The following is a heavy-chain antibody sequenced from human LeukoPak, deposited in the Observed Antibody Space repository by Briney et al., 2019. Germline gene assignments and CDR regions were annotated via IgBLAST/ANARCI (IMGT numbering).Heavy chain of an antibody. V-gene: IGHV3-74*01. CDR3: ARDGRSGNFDK. D-gene: IGHD1-26*01. J-gene: IGHJ4*02. CDR1: GFTFSIYA. CDR2: IRSDGSIT. Sequence: GGSLRLSCAASGFTFSIYAMNWVRQAPGKGLAWVSVIRSDGSITTYADSVKGRFTISRDTAKNTLYLQMNSLRAEDTAVYYCARDGRSGNFDKWGQGTLVSVSS.